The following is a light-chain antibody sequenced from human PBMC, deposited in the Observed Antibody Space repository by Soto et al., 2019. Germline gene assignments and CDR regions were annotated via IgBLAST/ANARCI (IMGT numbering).Light chain of an antibody. CDR1: NIGSKS. CDR2: DDS. V-gene: IGLV3-21*02. CDR3: AAWDDSLNGYV. J-gene: IGLJ1*01. Sequence: SYELTPPPSVSVAPGQTARITCGGNNIGSKSVHWYQQKPGQAPVLVVYDDSDRPSGVPDRFSGSKSGTSASLAISGLQSEDEADYYCAAWDDSLNGYVFGTGTKVTV.